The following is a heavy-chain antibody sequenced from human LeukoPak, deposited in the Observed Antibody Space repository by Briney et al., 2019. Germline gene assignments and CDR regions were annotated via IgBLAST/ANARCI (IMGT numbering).Heavy chain of an antibody. CDR3: ARDGRSDWYGWYFDF. J-gene: IGHJ2*01. Sequence: SDTLSLTCTVSGGSMSDYYWSWIRQPPGKGLEWIGYIYYSGSSNYNPSLKSRVAISVDTSKNQFSLKLSSVTAADTAVYYCARDGRSDWYGWYFDFWGRGTLVTVSS. CDR2: IYYSGSS. V-gene: IGHV4-59*01. D-gene: IGHD6-19*01. CDR1: GGSMSDYY.